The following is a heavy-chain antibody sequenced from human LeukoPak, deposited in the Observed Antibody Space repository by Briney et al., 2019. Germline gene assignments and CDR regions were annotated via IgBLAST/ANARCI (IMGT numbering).Heavy chain of an antibody. CDR2: INPNSGGT. CDR1: GYTFTGYY. Sequence: GASVKVSCKASGYTFTGYYMHWVRQAPGQGLEWMGWINPNSGGTNYAQKFQGRVTMTRDTSISTAYMELSRLRSDDTAVYYCATLTLGYCSSTSCHDAFDIWGQGTMVTVSS. V-gene: IGHV1-2*02. D-gene: IGHD2-2*01. CDR3: ATLTLGYCSSTSCHDAFDI. J-gene: IGHJ3*02.